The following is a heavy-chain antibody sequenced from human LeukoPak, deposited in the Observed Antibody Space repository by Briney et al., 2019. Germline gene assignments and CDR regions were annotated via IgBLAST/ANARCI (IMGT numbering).Heavy chain of an antibody. Sequence: SETLSLTCTVSRGSISSSSYYWGWIRQPPGKGLEWIGSIYYSGTTYYNPSLKSRVTISVDTSKNQFSLKLSSVTAADTAVYYCARDSSGSYSYYYYGMDVWGQGTTVTVSS. CDR1: RGSISSSSYY. CDR2: IYYSGTT. V-gene: IGHV4-39*07. D-gene: IGHD1-26*01. CDR3: ARDSSGSYSYYYYGMDV. J-gene: IGHJ6*02.